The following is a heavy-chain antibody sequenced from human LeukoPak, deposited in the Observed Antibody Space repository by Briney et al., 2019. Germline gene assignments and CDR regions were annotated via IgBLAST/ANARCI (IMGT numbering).Heavy chain of an antibody. CDR3: ASSTVTTASCAY. CDR1: GFTFSSYS. J-gene: IGHJ4*02. CDR2: ISSSSSYI. Sequence: PGESLRLSCAASGFTFSSYSMNWVRQAPGKGLEWVSSISSSSSYISYADSVEGRFTISRDNAKNSLYLQMNSLRAEDTAVYYCASSTVTTASCAYWGQGTLVTVSS. D-gene: IGHD4-17*01. V-gene: IGHV3-21*01.